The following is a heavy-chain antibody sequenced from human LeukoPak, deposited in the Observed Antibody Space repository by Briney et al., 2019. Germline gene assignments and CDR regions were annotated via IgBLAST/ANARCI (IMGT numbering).Heavy chain of an antibody. V-gene: IGHV4-34*01. CDR1: GGSFSGYY. D-gene: IGHD4/OR15-4a*01. CDR2: INHSGST. CDR3: AREGRMSMGIEY. Sequence: SETLSLTCAVYGGSFSGYYWSWTRQPPGKGLEWIGEINHSGSTNYNPSLKSRVTISVDTSKNQFSLKLSSVTAADTAVYFCAREGRMSMGIEYWGQGTLVTVSS. J-gene: IGHJ4*02.